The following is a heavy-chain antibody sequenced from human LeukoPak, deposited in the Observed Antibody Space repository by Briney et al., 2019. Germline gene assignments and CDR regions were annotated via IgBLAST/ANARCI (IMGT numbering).Heavy chain of an antibody. CDR1: GYSFTSYW. J-gene: IGHJ6*02. CDR2: IYPGDSDT. CDR3: ARLDGSGWSNYYYYYGMDV. V-gene: IGHV5-51*01. Sequence: GESLKISCKGSGYSFTSYWIGWVRQMPGKGLEWMGIIYPGDSDTRYSPSLQGQVTISADKSISTAYLQWSSLKASDTAMYYCARLDGSGWSNYYYYYGMDVWGQGTTVTVSS. D-gene: IGHD6-19*01.